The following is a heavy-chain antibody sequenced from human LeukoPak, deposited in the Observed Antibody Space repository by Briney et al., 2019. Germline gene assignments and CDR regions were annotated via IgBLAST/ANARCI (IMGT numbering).Heavy chain of an antibody. V-gene: IGHV3-74*01. J-gene: IGHJ6*02. CDR2: INTDGRST. CDR3: APSPRYGMDV. CDR1: GFTFSSYW. Sequence: GGSLRLSCAASGFTFSSYWMYWVRQAPGKGPVWVSFINTDGRSTSYADSVKGRFTISRDNAKNTLYLQMISLRAEDTAVYYCAPSPRYGMDVWGQGTTVTVSS.